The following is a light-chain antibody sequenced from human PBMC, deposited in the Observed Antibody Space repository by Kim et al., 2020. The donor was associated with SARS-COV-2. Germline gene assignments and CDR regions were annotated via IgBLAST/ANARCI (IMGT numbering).Light chain of an antibody. J-gene: IGKJ4*01. V-gene: IGKV1-39*01. CDR1: QSITSY. Sequence: SASEGDTVTLTCRASQSITSYVNWYQQKPGKPPKLLIHAASSLQSGAPSRFKGRGSGTDYTLTISGLQPEDFATYYCQQSYSGLSFGGGTKVDIK. CDR3: QQSYSGLS. CDR2: AAS.